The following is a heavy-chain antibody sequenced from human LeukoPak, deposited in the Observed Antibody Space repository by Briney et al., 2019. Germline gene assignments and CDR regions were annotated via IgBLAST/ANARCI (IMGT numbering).Heavy chain of an antibody. CDR2: ISWNSGSI. CDR3: AKGAGSYSYDAFDI. J-gene: IGHJ3*02. V-gene: IGHV3-9*01. Sequence: GGSLRLSCAASGFTFDDYAMHWVRQAPGKGLEWVSGISWNSGSIGYADSVKGRFTISRDNAKNSLYLQMNSLRAEDTALYYCAKGAGSYSYDAFDIWGQGTMVTVSS. CDR1: GFTFDDYA. D-gene: IGHD3-10*01.